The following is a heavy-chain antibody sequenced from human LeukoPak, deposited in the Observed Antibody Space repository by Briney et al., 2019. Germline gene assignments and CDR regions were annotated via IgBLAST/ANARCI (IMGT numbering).Heavy chain of an antibody. D-gene: IGHD6-19*01. J-gene: IGHJ4*02. CDR1: GFTFSSYS. Sequence: PGGSLRLSCAASGFTFSSYSMNWVRQAPGKGLECVSSISSSSSYIYYADSVKARFTISRDNAKNSLYLQMNSLRAGERAVYYCARAGSGWYSFDYWGQGTLVTVSS. CDR2: ISSSSSYI. CDR3: ARAGSGWYSFDY. V-gene: IGHV3-21*01.